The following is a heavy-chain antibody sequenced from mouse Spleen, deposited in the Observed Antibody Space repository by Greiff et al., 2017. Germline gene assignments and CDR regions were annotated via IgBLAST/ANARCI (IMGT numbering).Heavy chain of an antibody. Sequence: QVQLQQSGAELVKPGASVKMSCKASGYTFTSYWITWVKQRPGQGLEWIGDIYPGSGSTNYNEKFKSKATLTVDTSSSTAYMQLSSLTSEDSAVYYCARGSTTVVEGAMDYWGQGTSVTVSS. J-gene: IGHJ4*01. V-gene: IGHV1-55*01. D-gene: IGHD1-1*01. CDR1: GYTFTSYW. CDR3: ARGSTTVVEGAMDY. CDR2: IYPGSGST.